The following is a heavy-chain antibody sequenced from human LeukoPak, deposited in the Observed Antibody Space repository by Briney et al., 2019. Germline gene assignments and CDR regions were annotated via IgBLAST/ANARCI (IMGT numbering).Heavy chain of an antibody. J-gene: IGHJ5*02. CDR1: GGSISSYY. Sequence: PSETLSLTCTVPGGSISSYYWSWIRQPPGKGLEWIGYIYYSGSTNYNPSLKSRVTISVDTSKNQFSLKLSSVTAADTAVYYCARVDTRWFDPWGQGTLVTVSS. D-gene: IGHD5-18*01. V-gene: IGHV4-59*01. CDR3: ARVDTRWFDP. CDR2: IYYSGST.